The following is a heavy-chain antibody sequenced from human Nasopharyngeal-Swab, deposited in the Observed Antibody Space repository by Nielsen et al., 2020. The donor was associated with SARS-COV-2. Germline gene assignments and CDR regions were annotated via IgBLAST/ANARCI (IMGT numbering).Heavy chain of an antibody. Sequence: WIRQPPGKGLEWIGEISHTGSPNYNPSLRGRVAISVDTSNNQVSLKLTSVTAADTAVYYCARCFCPWKAAARWYYMDVWGKGTTVTVSS. CDR2: ISHTGSP. V-gene: IGHV4-34*01. D-gene: IGHD6-13*01. CDR3: ARCFCPWKAAARWYYMDV. J-gene: IGHJ6*03.